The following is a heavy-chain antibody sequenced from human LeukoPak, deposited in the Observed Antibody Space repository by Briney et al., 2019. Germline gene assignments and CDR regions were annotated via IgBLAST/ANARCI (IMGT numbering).Heavy chain of an antibody. CDR1: GYTFTNYG. CDR2: ISAYNGDT. J-gene: IGHJ3*02. V-gene: IGHV1-18*01. Sequence: GASVKVSCKASGYTFTNYGITWVRQAPGQGLEWLGWISAYNGDTNYEQKLQGRVTMTTDTSTSTAYMELRSLRSDDTAIYCCARDGGVVGGTTGAFDIWGQGTMVTVSS. CDR3: ARDGGVVGGTTGAFDI. D-gene: IGHD1-26*01.